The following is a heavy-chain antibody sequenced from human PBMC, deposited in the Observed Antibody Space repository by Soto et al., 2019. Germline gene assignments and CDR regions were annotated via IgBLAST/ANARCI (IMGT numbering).Heavy chain of an antibody. CDR2: ISSSGSTI. CDR3: ARGGVKVAGGCVD. J-gene: IGHJ4*02. CDR1: GFTFSSHN. V-gene: IGHV3-48*01. D-gene: IGHD6-19*01. Sequence: VQLVNSGGGSVQPGGSLRLSCAASGFTFSSHNMNWVRQAPGKGLEWVSSISSSGSTIYYADSVKGRFTISRDNAKNSLYLQMNGLRAEDTAVYYCARGGVKVAGGCVDWGQGTLVTVSS.